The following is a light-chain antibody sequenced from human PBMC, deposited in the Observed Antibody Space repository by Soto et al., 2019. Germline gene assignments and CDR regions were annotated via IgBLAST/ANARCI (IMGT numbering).Light chain of an antibody. CDR3: QSYDSSLSGYV. Sequence: QSVLTQPPSVSGAPGQRVTISCTGSSSNIGAGYDVHWCQQLPGTAPKLLIYGNSNRPSGVPDRFSGSKSGTSASLAITGLQAEDEADYSCQSYDSSLSGYVFGTGTKVTVL. V-gene: IGLV1-40*01. J-gene: IGLJ1*01. CDR1: SSNIGAGYD. CDR2: GNS.